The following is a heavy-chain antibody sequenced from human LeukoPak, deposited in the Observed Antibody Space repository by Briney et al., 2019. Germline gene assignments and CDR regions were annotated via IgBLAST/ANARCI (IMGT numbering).Heavy chain of an antibody. J-gene: IGHJ4*02. CDR3: ARANSSSWHYFDY. CDR1: GFTFSDYT. D-gene: IGHD6-13*01. V-gene: IGHV3-30*04. CDR2: ISYDGSQK. Sequence: PGRSLRLSCAASGFTFSDYTFHWVRQAPGKGLEWLAVISYDGSQKYHADSVKGRFTISRDNSKNTVSLQVNSLRADDTAVFYCARANSSSWHYFDYWAREPWSPSPQ.